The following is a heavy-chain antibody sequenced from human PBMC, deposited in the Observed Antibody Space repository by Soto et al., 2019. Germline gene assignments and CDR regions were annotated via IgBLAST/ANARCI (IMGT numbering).Heavy chain of an antibody. D-gene: IGHD3-22*01. V-gene: IGHV4-59*01. CDR3: ARIGYYDSSGYYLGPFDY. CDR1: GCSISSDY. Sequence: SETLSLTCTVSGCSISSDYWSWIRQPPGKGLEWIGYTYYSGRTNYNPSLKSRVTISADTSKNQFSLKLSSVNAADTAVYYCARIGYYDSSGYYLGPFDYWDQGTLVTVSS. J-gene: IGHJ4*02. CDR2: TYYSGRT.